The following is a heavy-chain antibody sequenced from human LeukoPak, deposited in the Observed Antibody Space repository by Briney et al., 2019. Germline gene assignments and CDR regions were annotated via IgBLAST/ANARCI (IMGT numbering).Heavy chain of an antibody. J-gene: IGHJ3*02. D-gene: IGHD6-19*01. V-gene: IGHV3-7*01. CDR3: ARDRDLSSGWLDAFDI. Sequence: GGSLRLSCAASGFTFSSDWMSWGRQAPGKGLEWVANIKQDGSEKYYVDSVKGRFTISRDNAKNSLYLQMNSLRAEDTAVYYCARDRDLSSGWLDAFDIWGQGTMVTVSS. CDR1: GFTFSSDW. CDR2: IKQDGSEK.